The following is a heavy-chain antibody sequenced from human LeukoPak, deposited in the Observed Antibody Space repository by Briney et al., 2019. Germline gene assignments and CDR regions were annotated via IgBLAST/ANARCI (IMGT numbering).Heavy chain of an antibody. CDR2: INHSGST. V-gene: IGHV4-34*01. D-gene: IGHD4-17*01. J-gene: IGHJ1*01. Sequence: PSETLSLTCAVYGGSFSGYYWSWIRQPPGKGLEWIGEINHSGSTNYNPSLKSRVTISVDTSKNQFSLKLSSVTAADTAVYYCARPKTKHGDNVTPNAEYFQHWGQGTLVTVSS. CDR3: ARPKTKHGDNVTPNAEYFQH. CDR1: GGSFSGYY.